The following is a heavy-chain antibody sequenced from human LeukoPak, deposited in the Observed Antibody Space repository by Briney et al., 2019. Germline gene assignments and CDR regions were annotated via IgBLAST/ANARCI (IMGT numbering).Heavy chain of an antibody. CDR2: IYSGGST. Sequence: TSQTLSLTCTVSGASISSGTYYFTWIRQPAGKGLEWIGRIYSGGSTYYNPSLKSRVTISLDTSKNQFSLKLSSVTAADTAVYYCARRGFASGYCSRNSCYDYYFYYMDVWGKGTTVTVSS. J-gene: IGHJ6*03. CDR3: ARRGFASGYCSRNSCYDYYFYYMDV. D-gene: IGHD2-2*03. V-gene: IGHV4-61*02. CDR1: GASISSGTYY.